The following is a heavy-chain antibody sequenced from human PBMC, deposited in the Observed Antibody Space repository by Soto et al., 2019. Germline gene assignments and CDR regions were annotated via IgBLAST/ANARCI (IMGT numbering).Heavy chain of an antibody. J-gene: IGHJ4*02. CDR3: AQGMTPVGWYDFDY. D-gene: IGHD6-19*01. V-gene: IGHV3-23*01. CDR2: IAGSSGTT. CDR1: GFTFSTSA. Sequence: PGGSLRLSCVASGFTFSTSALSWVRQAPGKGLEWVATIAGSSGTTTYAESVTGRFTISRDNSKNTLFLQMNSLRGEDTAVYYCAQGMTPVGWYDFDYWGQGTVVTVYS.